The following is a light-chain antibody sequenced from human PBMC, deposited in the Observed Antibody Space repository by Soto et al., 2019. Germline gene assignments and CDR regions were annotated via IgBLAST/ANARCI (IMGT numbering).Light chain of an antibody. CDR2: DVN. CDR1: SSNVGGYNY. Sequence: QSVLAQPRSVSGSPGQSVTISCTGTSSNVGGYNYVSWYQQHPGKAPKLIIYDVNKRPSGVPDRFSGSKSGNTASLTISGLQPEDEDDYYCCSYNSSNTPSVFGTGTKFTVL. CDR3: CSYNSSNTPSV. J-gene: IGLJ1*01. V-gene: IGLV2-11*01.